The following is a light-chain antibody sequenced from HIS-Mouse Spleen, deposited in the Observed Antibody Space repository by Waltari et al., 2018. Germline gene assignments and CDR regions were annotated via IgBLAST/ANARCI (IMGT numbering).Light chain of an antibody. CDR1: SLRSYY. CDR2: GKN. CDR3: NSRDSSGNHPPVV. J-gene: IGLJ2*01. Sequence: SSELTQDPAVSVALGQTVRITCQGDSLRSYYASWYQQKPGQAPGLVIYGKNNRPSGIPDRFSGSSSGNTASLTITGAQAEDEADYYCNSRDSSGNHPPVVFGGGTKLTVL. V-gene: IGLV3-19*01.